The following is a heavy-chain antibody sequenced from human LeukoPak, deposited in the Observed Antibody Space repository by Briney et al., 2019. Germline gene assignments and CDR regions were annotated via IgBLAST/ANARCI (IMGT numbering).Heavy chain of an antibody. V-gene: IGHV3-53*01. CDR3: ARGNSYDSSGYPEYFQN. Sequence: GGSLRLSCAASGFTVSSNYMSWVRQAPGKGLKWVSVIYSGGSTYYADSVKGRFTISRDNSKNTLYLQMNTLRAEDTAVYYCARGNSYDSSGYPEYFQNWGQGTLVTVSS. D-gene: IGHD3-22*01. CDR2: IYSGGST. CDR1: GFTVSSNY. J-gene: IGHJ1*01.